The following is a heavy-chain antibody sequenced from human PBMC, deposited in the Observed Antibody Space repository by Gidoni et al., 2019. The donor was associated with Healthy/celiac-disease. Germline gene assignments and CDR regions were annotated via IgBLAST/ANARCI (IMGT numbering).Heavy chain of an antibody. CDR1: GSPFTGYY. CDR3: ARQLYCTNGVCYIPKGAFDI. CDR2: INPSGGST. Sequence: QVQLVQSGAEVKKPGPSVKVSCTASGSPFTGYYLHWVRQAPGQGLEWMGIINPSGGSTSYAQKFQGRVTMTRDTSTSTVYMELSSLRSEDTAVYYCARQLYCTNGVCYIPKGAFDIWGQGIMVTVSS. J-gene: IGHJ3*02. D-gene: IGHD2-8*01. V-gene: IGHV1-46*03.